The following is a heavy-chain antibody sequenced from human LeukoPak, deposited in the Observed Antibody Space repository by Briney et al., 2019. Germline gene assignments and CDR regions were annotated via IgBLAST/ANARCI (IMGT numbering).Heavy chain of an antibody. D-gene: IGHD3-22*01. CDR3: AREDYYDSGSNDY. CDR2: INPSGGST. J-gene: IGHJ4*02. CDR1: GYTFTSYY. V-gene: IGHV1-46*01. Sequence: ASVKVSCKASGYTFTSYYMHRVRQAPGQGLEWMGIINPSGGSTSYAQKFQGRVTITRNTSISTAYMELSSLRSEDTAVYYCAREDYYDSGSNDYWGQGTLVTVSS.